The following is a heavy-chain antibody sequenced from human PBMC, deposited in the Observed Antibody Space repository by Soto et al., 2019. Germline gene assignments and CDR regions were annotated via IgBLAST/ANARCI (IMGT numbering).Heavy chain of an antibody. CDR1: GFTFSRSG. Sequence: GGSLRLSCAASGFTFSRSGVHWVRQAPGRGLGWLAAISYDGSSKYYGDSIKGRFAISRDNSKNTVFLLMNSLISEDTAEYYCAWPRLEGAGIWEGFDIWGQGTVVTVSS. V-gene: IGHV3-30*03. CDR2: ISYDGSSK. D-gene: IGHD6-19*01. J-gene: IGHJ3*02. CDR3: AWPRLEGAGIWEGFDI.